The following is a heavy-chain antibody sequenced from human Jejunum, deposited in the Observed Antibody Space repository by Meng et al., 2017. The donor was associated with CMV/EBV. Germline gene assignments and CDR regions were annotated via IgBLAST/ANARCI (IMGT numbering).Heavy chain of an antibody. CDR3: ARVPAELGSSSSSYYFDS. V-gene: IGHV4-59*01. CDR2: VYYDGGST. CDR1: ISSYF. D-gene: IGHD6-13*01. J-gene: IGHJ4*02. Sequence: ISSYFWTWIRQPPGKGPEWLGYVYYDGGSTNYNPSLKSRVTISVDLPENQFSLKLTSVTAADTAVYYCARVPAELGSSSSSYYFDSWGQGTLVTVSS.